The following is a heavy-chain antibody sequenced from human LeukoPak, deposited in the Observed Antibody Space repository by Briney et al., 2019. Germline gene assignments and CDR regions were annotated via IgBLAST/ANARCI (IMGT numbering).Heavy chain of an antibody. CDR3: ARFSRITWGDWGDAFDI. V-gene: IGHV4-34*01. J-gene: IGHJ3*02. CDR1: GGSFSDYF. D-gene: IGHD2-21*02. CDR2: IDDGGNT. Sequence: PSETLSLTCSVYGGSFSDYFWSWIRQSPGKGLEWIGGIDDGGNTNYNPSLMSRLIVSIEKSKKQSSLVMRSVAAADTAVYYCARFSRITWGDWGDAFDIWGQGTTVIVSS.